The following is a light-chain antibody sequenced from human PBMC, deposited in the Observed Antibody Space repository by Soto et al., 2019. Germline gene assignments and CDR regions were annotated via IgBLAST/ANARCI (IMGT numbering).Light chain of an antibody. Sequence: EKVMTQSPATLSVSPGESVTLSCRASQSVTTNLAWYQQKPGQAPRLLIYGASTGATDIPARFSGGGSGTEFTLTISSLQSEDSAVYYCQQYYSWPLTFGQGTQVDIK. V-gene: IGKV3-15*01. CDR3: QQYYSWPLT. J-gene: IGKJ1*01. CDR1: QSVTTN. CDR2: GAS.